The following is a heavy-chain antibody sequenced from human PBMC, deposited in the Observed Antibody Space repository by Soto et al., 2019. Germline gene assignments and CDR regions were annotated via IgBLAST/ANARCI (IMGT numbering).Heavy chain of an antibody. CDR3: ATYYYDSSGYYYGFAY. V-gene: IGHV1-69*06. CDR2: IIPIFGTA. CDR1: GGTFSSYA. J-gene: IGHJ4*02. D-gene: IGHD3-22*01. Sequence: QVQLVQSGAEVKKPGSSVKVSCKASGGTFSSYAISWVRQAPGQGLEWMGGIIPIFGTANYAQKFQGRVRITADKATSRACVEVSRLRSEDTGVYYCATYYYDSSGYYYGFAYCCEGTLDTVST.